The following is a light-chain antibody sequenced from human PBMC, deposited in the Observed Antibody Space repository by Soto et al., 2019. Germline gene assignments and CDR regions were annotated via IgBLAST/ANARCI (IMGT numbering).Light chain of an antibody. Sequence: QSVLTQSSSASASLGSSVKLTCTLSSGHSGHIIAWHQQQPGKAPRYLMKLEGSGSYNKGSGVPDRFSGSSSGADRYLSISNLQFEDEADYYCETWDSNTHLGVFGGGTKLTVL. CDR2: LEGSGSY. V-gene: IGLV4-60*02. J-gene: IGLJ3*02. CDR3: ETWDSNTHLGV. CDR1: SGHSGHI.